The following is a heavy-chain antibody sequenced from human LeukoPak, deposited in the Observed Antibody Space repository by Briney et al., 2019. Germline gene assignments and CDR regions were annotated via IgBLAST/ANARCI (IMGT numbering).Heavy chain of an antibody. V-gene: IGHV4-34*01. J-gene: IGHJ4*02. CDR1: GGSFSGYY. CDR3: ARVHDSDWFDY. D-gene: IGHD3-9*01. CDR2: INHSGST. Sequence: SETLSLTCAVYGGSFSGYYWSWIRQPPGKGLEWIGEINHSGSTYYNPSLKSRVTISVDTSKNQFSLKLNSLTAADTAVYYCARVHDSDWFDYWGQGTLVTVSS.